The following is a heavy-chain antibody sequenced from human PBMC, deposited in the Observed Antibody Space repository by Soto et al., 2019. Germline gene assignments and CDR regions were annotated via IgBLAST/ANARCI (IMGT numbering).Heavy chain of an antibody. CDR1: GYTFTTYP. D-gene: IGHD3-10*01. CDR2: INPANGDT. Sequence: ASVNVSCKSSGYTFTTYPIHWVRQAPGQSLECMGWINPANGDTGYSQNFQGRVTITRDTSARTAYMELSSLRSEDTAVYYCARKDYYGSGIYYFDYWGQGTLVTVSS. V-gene: IGHV1-3*01. CDR3: ARKDYYGSGIYYFDY. J-gene: IGHJ4*02.